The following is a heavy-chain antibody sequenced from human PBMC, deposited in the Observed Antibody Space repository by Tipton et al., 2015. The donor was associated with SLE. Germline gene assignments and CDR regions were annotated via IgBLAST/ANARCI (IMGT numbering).Heavy chain of an antibody. CDR1: GFTVSSNY. V-gene: IGHV3-53*05. CDR3: ARGSHSSYYYYGMYV. CDR2: IYSGGST. J-gene: IGHJ6*02. Sequence: GSLRLSCAASGFTVSSNYMSWVRQAPGKGLEWVSVIYSGGSTYYADSVKGRFTISRDNSKNTLYLQMNSLRAEDTAVYYCARGSHSSYYYYGMYVWGQGTTVTVSS. D-gene: IGHD4-11*01.